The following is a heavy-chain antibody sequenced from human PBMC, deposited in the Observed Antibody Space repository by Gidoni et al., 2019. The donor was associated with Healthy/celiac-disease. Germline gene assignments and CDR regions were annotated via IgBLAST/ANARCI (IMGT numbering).Heavy chain of an antibody. J-gene: IGHJ4*02. CDR1: GGSISSYY. Sequence: QVQLQESGPGLVKPSETLSLTCTVSGGSISSYYWSWIRQPPGKGLEWIGYIYYSGSTNYNPSLKSRVTISVDTSKNQFSLKLSSVTAADTAVYYCARHALTEVYYFDYWGQGTLVTVSS. CDR2: IYYSGST. CDR3: ARHALTEVYYFDY. V-gene: IGHV4-59*08. D-gene: IGHD2-8*01.